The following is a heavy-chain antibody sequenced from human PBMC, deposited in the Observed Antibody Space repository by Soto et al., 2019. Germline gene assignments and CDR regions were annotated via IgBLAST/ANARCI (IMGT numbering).Heavy chain of an antibody. J-gene: IGHJ6*02. V-gene: IGHV5-10-1*01. Sequence: HGDSLKISCKGSGYSFTSYWISWVLQMPGKGLEWMGRIDPSDSYTNYSPSFQGHVTISADKSISTAYLQWSSLKASDTAMYYCARPEGDYGGMDVWGQGTTVTVSS. CDR2: IDPSDSYT. CDR1: GYSFTSYW. CDR3: ARPEGDYGGMDV.